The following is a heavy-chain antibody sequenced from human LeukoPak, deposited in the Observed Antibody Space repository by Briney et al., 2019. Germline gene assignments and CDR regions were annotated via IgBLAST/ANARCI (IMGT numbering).Heavy chain of an antibody. D-gene: IGHD3-10*01. CDR3: AKDFGELASYYMDV. V-gene: IGHV3-74*01. J-gene: IGHJ6*03. CDR2: INSDGSST. Sequence: PGGSLRLSCAASGFTFSRYWMHWVRQAPGKGLVWVSRINSDGSSTSYADSVMGRFTISRDNAKNTLYLQMNSLRAGDTAVHYCAKDFGELASYYMDVWGKGTTVTVSS. CDR1: GFTFSRYW.